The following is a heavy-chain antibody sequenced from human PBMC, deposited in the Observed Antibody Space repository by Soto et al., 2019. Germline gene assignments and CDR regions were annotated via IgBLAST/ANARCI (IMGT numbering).Heavy chain of an antibody. CDR2: TNPNNGST. CDR1: GDTFIRHY. J-gene: IGHJ4*02. CDR3: ARDVNPYFGPGSLHGYFDY. Sequence: ASVKVSCKLSGDTFIRHYIHWVRQAPGKGLEWIGWTNPNNGSTRYAQKFQGRVTMTRDTSITTVYVELSSLRSDDTAVYFCARDVNPYFGPGSLHGYFDYWGQGTQVTVYS. D-gene: IGHD3-10*01. V-gene: IGHV1-2*02.